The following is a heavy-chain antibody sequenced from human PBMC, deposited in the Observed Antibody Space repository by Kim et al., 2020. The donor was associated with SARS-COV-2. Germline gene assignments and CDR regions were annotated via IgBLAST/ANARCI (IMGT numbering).Heavy chain of an antibody. V-gene: IGHV3-48*02. J-gene: IGHJ4*02. CDR2: ISSSSSTI. CDR3: AFGRQQPDYFDY. CDR1: GFTFSSYS. D-gene: IGHD6-13*01. Sequence: GGSLRLSCAASGFTFSSYSMNWVRQAPGKGLEWFSYISSSSSTIYYADSVKGRFTISRDNAKNSLYLQMNSLRDEDTAVYYCAFGRQQPDYFDYWGQGTLVTVSS.